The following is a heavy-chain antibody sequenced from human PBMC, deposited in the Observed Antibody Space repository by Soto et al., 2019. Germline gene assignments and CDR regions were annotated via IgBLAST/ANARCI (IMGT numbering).Heavy chain of an antibody. D-gene: IGHD3-9*01. CDR2: IYDSDNT. CDR1: GDSISGSGHF. Sequence: QVLLQESGPGLVKPSQTLSLTCTVSGDSISGSGHFWTWVRQHPGKGLEWIWYIYDSDNTYYNPSLKSRASISLDTSQNQFSLRLTSLTSADTAVYYCVRARSHVLTRYFDSWGQGTLVIVSS. CDR3: VRARSHVLTRYFDS. V-gene: IGHV4-31*03. J-gene: IGHJ4*02.